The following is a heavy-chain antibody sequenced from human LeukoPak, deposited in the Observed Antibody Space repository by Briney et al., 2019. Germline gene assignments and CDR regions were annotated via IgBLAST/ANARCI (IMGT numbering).Heavy chain of an antibody. Sequence: SETLSLTCTVSGGSISSTNYYWGWIRQPPGKGLEWIGSIYYRGSTYYNPSLQSRVTISVDTSKNQFSLKLYSVTAADTAVYYCARDHYYYDSSGYYSGFDYWGQGTLVTVSS. CDR1: GGSISSTNYY. J-gene: IGHJ4*02. D-gene: IGHD3-22*01. V-gene: IGHV4-39*02. CDR3: ARDHYYYDSSGYYSGFDY. CDR2: IYYRGST.